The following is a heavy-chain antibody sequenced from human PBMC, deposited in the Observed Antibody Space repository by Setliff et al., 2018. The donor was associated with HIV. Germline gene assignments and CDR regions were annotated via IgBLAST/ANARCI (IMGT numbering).Heavy chain of an antibody. CDR1: GGSITRSSYY. D-gene: IGHD3-10*01. J-gene: IGHJ4*02. V-gene: IGHV4-39*02. CDR2: IYYNGTT. CDR3: SRDGSYYHRFDN. Sequence: SETLSLTCTVSGGSITRSSYYWGWIRQSPGKGLEWLGSIYYNGTTFYNPSLRSRLTISVDTSKNQVSLKVTSVSAADSSLYYCSRDGSYYHRFDNWGQGSPVTVSS.